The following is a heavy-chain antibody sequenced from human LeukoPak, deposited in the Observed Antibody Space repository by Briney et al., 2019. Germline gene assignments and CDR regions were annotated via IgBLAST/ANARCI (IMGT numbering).Heavy chain of an antibody. CDR3: ARSYGGYSH. Sequence: GGSLTLSCAASGFTFSSYAMSWVRQAPGKGLEWVSAISGSGGSTYYADSVKGRFTISRDNAKNSLYLQMNSLRAEDTALYYCARSYGGYSHWGQGTLVTVSS. V-gene: IGHV3-23*01. CDR1: GFTFSSYA. CDR2: ISGSGGST. J-gene: IGHJ4*02. D-gene: IGHD4-23*01.